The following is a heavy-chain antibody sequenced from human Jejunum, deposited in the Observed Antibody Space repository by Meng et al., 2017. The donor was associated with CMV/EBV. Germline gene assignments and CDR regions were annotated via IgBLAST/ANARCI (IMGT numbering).Heavy chain of an antibody. Sequence: YGMSWVRLSPGQGLEWVSGINWNGGTTNYADSVRGRFIISRDNANNYLYLQMNSLRAEDTAVYYCARAPTSYDILTGYFPNGLDVWGQGTTVTVSS. CDR1: YG. CDR3: ARAPTSYDILTGYFPNGLDV. J-gene: IGHJ6*02. V-gene: IGHV3-20*03. CDR2: INWNGGTT. D-gene: IGHD3-9*01.